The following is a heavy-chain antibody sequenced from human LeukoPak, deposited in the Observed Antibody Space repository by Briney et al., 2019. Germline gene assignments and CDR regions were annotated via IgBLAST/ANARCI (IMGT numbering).Heavy chain of an antibody. Sequence: GGSLRLSCAASGFTFSSYSMNWVRQAPGKGLEWVSSISSSSSYIYYADSVKGRFTFSRDNAKNSLYLQMNSLRAEDTALYYCARHYDYVWGSYRYTNDAFDIWGQGTMVTVSS. CDR1: GFTFSSYS. V-gene: IGHV3-21*04. D-gene: IGHD3-16*02. J-gene: IGHJ3*02. CDR3: ARHYDYVWGSYRYTNDAFDI. CDR2: ISSSSSYI.